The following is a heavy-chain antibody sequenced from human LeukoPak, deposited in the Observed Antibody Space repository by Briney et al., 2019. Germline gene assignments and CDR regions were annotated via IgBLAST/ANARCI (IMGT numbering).Heavy chain of an antibody. CDR2: IYYSGST. Sequence: SETLSLTCTVSGDSVSNTYYYWAWIRQPPGKGLEWIGSIYYSGSTYYNPSLKSRVTISVDTSKNQFSLKLSSVTAADTAVYYCARDGREATITGGFDYWGQGTLVTVSS. J-gene: IGHJ4*02. V-gene: IGHV4-39*07. D-gene: IGHD5-12*01. CDR3: ARDGREATITGGFDY. CDR1: GDSVSNTYYY.